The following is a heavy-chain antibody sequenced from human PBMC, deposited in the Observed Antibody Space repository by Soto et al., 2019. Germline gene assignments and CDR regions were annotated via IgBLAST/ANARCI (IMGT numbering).Heavy chain of an antibody. Sequence: SETLSLTCTVSGVSSTSFYWSWIRQSPGKGLEWIGYIFDNGDVKYNPSLMSRLTMSIDMSKNAFSLRLKSVTAADTAMYYCARGWGSKWYYFDSWGEGTLVTVSS. CDR3: ARGWGSKWYYFDS. V-gene: IGHV4-59*01. J-gene: IGHJ4*02. D-gene: IGHD3-16*01. CDR2: IFDNGDV. CDR1: GVSSTSFY.